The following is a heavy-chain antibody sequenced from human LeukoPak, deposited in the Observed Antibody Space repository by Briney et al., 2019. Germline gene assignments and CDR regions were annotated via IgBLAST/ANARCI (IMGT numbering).Heavy chain of an antibody. D-gene: IGHD2-2*01. Sequence: GGSLRLSCAASGFTFSSYAMSWVRQAPGKGLEWVAVISYDGSNKYYADSVKGRFTISRDNSKNTLYLQMNSLRVEDTAVYYCRGVTCSTSCHDYWGQGTLVTVSS. CDR1: GFTFSSYA. V-gene: IGHV3-30-3*01. CDR3: RGVTCSTSCHDY. J-gene: IGHJ4*02. CDR2: ISYDGSNK.